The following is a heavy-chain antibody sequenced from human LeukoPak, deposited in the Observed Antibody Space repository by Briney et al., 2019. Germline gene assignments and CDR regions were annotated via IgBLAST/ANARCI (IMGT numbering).Heavy chain of an antibody. CDR3: ASAYYHYYFDY. CDR1: GFTFSSYA. V-gene: IGHV3-23*01. J-gene: IGHJ4*02. Sequence: GGPLRLSCAASGFTFSSYAMTWVRQAPGKGLEWVSSISGSGGNTYYADSVKGRFTISRDNAKNTLYLQMNSLRAEDSAVYYCASAYYHYYFDYWGQGTLVTVSS. D-gene: IGHD3-22*01. CDR2: ISGSGGNT.